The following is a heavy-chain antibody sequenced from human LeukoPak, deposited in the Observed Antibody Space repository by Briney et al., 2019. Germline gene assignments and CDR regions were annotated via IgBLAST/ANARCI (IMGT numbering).Heavy chain of an antibody. J-gene: IGHJ5*02. CDR3: ARWVGSRFDP. D-gene: IGHD3-10*01. CDR2: VSYSGTT. Sequence: PSETLSLNRTVSGGSISSYDWSWIRQPPGKGLEWIGYVSYSGTTNYNPSLKSRISISVDTSKNRFSLKLTSVTAADTAVYFSARWVGSRFDPWGQGTLVTASS. V-gene: IGHV4-59*01. CDR1: GGSISSYD.